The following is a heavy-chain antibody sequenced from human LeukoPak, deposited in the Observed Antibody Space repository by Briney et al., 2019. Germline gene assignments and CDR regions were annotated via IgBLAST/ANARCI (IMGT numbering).Heavy chain of an antibody. J-gene: IGHJ4*02. V-gene: IGHV3-23*01. CDR1: GFSFSTYA. CDR2: ISGSGVDT. D-gene: IGHD3-10*01. CDR3: ASGTYRLGDY. Sequence: GGSLRLSCAASGFSFSTYAMSWARQAPGKGLEWVSGISGSGVDTHYADSVKGRSRISRDNSKNTLYLQLNSLRAEDTAVYYCASGTYRLGDYWGLGTLVTVSS.